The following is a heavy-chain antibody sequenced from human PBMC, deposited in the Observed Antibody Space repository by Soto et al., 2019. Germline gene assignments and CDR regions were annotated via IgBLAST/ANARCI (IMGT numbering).Heavy chain of an antibody. Sequence: QITLKESGPTLVKPTQTLTLTCTFSGFSLSTSGVGVGWIRQPPGKALEWLALIYWDDDKRYSPSLKSRLTITKDTSKNQVVLTMTNMDPVDTATYYCAPVYGGYDTFDYWGQGTLVTVSS. J-gene: IGHJ4*02. CDR3: APVYGGYDTFDY. D-gene: IGHD5-12*01. CDR2: IYWDDDK. CDR1: GFSLSTSGVG. V-gene: IGHV2-5*02.